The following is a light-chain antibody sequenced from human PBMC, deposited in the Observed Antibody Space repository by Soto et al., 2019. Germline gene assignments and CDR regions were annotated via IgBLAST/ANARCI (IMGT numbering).Light chain of an antibody. J-gene: IGKJ5*01. Sequence: DVVMTQTPLSLSVAPGQPASISGKSSQSLLHITGETFLFWYLQKPGQSPQLLIYEVSQRATGIPARFSGSGSGTDFTLTISSLEPEDFAVYYCQQRSNWLITFGQGTRLEIK. CDR3: QQRSNWLIT. CDR2: EVS. V-gene: IGKV2D-29*02. CDR1: QSLLHITGETF.